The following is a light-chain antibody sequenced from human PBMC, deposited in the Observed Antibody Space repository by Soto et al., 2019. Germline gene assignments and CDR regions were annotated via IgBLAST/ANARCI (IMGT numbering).Light chain of an antibody. CDR2: EVT. CDR3: MLYMGSVFWV. Sequence: QSALTQPASVSGSPGQSITISCTATSSDVGSFNYVSWYQHHPGKAPKLMIYEVTSRPSGVSNRFSGSILGNKAALTITGAQADDESEYYCMLYMGSVFWVFGGGTKLTVL. J-gene: IGLJ3*02. V-gene: IGLV2-14*01. CDR1: SSDVGSFNY.